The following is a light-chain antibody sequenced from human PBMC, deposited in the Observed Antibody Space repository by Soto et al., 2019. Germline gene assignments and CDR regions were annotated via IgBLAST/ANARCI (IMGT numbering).Light chain of an antibody. CDR2: EVS. CDR3: SSYAGSNVLYV. V-gene: IGLV2-8*01. Sequence: QSALTQPPSASGSAGQSVTISCTGTSSDVGGYNYVSWYQQYPGKAPKVMIYEVSKRPSGVPDRFSGSKSGNTASLTVSGLQTDDEADYYCSSYAGSNVLYVFGTGTQLTVL. CDR1: SSDVGGYNY. J-gene: IGLJ1*01.